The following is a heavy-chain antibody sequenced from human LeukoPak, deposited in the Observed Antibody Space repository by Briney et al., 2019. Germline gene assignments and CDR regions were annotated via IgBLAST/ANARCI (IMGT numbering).Heavy chain of an antibody. Sequence: KPSQTLSLTCAVSGGSISSGGYSWSWIRQPPGKGLEWIGYIYHSGSTCYNPSLKSRVTISVDRSKNQFSLKLSSVTAADTAVYYCAHSSYYYDSSGYFREAFDIWGQGTMVTVSS. CDR2: IYHSGST. D-gene: IGHD3-22*01. CDR1: GGSISSGGYS. J-gene: IGHJ3*02. CDR3: AHSSYYYDSSGYFREAFDI. V-gene: IGHV4-30-2*01.